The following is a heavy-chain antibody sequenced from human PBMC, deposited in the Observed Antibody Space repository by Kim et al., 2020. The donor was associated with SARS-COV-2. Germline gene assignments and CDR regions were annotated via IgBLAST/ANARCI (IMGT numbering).Heavy chain of an antibody. CDR3: TTEYYYDNSGYYLYLDD. D-gene: IGHD3-22*01. Sequence: VKGRFTISRDESKNTLNLQMKSLKTENTAVYYCTTEYYYDNSGYYLYLDDWGQGTLVTVSS. V-gene: IGHV3-15*01. J-gene: IGHJ4*02.